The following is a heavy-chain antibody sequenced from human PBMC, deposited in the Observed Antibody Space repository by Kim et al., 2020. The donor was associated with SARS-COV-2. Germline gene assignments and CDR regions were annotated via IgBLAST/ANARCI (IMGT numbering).Heavy chain of an antibody. CDR2: ISAYNGNT. Sequence: ASVKVSCKASGYTFTSYGISWVRQAPGQGLEWMGWISAYNGNTNYAQKLQGRVTMTTDTSTSTAYMELRSLRSDDTAVYYCATGALRYCSGGSCYSWATLVAFDIWGQGTMVTVSS. CDR1: GYTFTSYG. CDR3: ATGALRYCSGGSCYSWATLVAFDI. J-gene: IGHJ3*02. D-gene: IGHD2-15*01. V-gene: IGHV1-18*01.